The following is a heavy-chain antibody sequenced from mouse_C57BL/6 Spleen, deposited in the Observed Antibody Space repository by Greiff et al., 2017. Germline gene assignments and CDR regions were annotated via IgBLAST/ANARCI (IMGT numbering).Heavy chain of an antibody. D-gene: IGHD1-1*01. CDR1: GYTFTDYN. CDR3: ARRADYYGSSRFAY. V-gene: IGHV1-18*01. J-gene: IGHJ3*01. CDR2: INPNNGGT. Sequence: EVQLQQSGPELVKPGASVKIPCKASGYTFTDYNMDWVKQSHGKSLEWIGDINPNNGGTIYNQKFKGKATLTVDKSSSTAYMELRSLTSEDTAVYYCARRADYYGSSRFAYWGQGTLVTVSA.